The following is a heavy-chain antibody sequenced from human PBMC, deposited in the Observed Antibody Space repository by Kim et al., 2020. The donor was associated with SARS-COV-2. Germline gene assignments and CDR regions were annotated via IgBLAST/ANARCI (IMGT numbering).Heavy chain of an antibody. Sequence: ASVKVSCKASGYTFTSYGIRWVQQSPGQGLEWMGWISAYNGNTNYAQKLQGRFTMTSDSSTRTAYMELRSLRSDDTAVYYCASSEYGYSVWGSLQNYYYY. J-gene: IGHJ6*01. D-gene: IGHD3-10*02. CDR3: ASSEYGYSVWGSLQNYYYY. CDR2: ISAYNGNT. V-gene: IGHV1-18*01. CDR1: GYTFTSYG.